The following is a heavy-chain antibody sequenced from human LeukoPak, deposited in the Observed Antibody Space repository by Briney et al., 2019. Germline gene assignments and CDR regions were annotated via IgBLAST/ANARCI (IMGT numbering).Heavy chain of an antibody. J-gene: IGHJ4*02. CDR3: AKDRSDTDMVYVFDY. Sequence: GGSLRLSCAASGFTFSSCAMSWVRQAPGRGLEGGSGISGSGGGTYYADSVKGRFTISRDNSKNTLYLQMNSLRAEDTAVYYCAKDRSDTDMVYVFDYWGQGTLVTVSS. V-gene: IGHV3-23*01. D-gene: IGHD5-18*01. CDR2: ISGSGGGT. CDR1: GFTFSSCA.